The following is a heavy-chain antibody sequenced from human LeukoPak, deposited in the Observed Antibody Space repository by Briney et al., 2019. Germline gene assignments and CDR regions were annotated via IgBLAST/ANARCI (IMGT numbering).Heavy chain of an antibody. Sequence: GGSLRLSCAASGFTISNNYIRWLRQAPGKGLEWVSHIYSGGFTQFAGSVRGRFTMSRDSSKNTLYLQMNSLRAEDTAVYYCAKDLNLWSPIIGTQGYWGQGTLVTVSS. CDR1: GFTISNNY. J-gene: IGHJ4*02. CDR2: IYSGGFT. V-gene: IGHV3-66*01. D-gene: IGHD2/OR15-2a*01. CDR3: AKDLNLWSPIIGTQGY.